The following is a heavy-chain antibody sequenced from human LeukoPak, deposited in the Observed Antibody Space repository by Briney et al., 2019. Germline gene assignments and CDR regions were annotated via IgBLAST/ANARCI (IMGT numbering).Heavy chain of an antibody. J-gene: IGHJ6*03. CDR2: ISSSSSYI. CDR3: ARGVGAPGDYYYYYMDV. V-gene: IGHV3-21*01. D-gene: IGHD1-26*01. Sequence: PGGSLRLSCAASGFTFSSYSMNWVRQAPGKGLEWVSSISSSSSYIYYADSVKGRFTISGDNAKNSLYLQMNSLRAEDTAVYYCARGVGAPGDYYYYYMDVWGKGTTVTVSS. CDR1: GFTFSSYS.